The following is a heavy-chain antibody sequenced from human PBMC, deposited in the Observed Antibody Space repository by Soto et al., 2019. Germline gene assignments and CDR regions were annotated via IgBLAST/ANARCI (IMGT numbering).Heavy chain of an antibody. CDR1: GGTFSSYA. J-gene: IGHJ6*02. Sequence: ASVKVSCKASGGTFSSYAISWVRQAPGQGLEWMGGIIPIFGTANYAQKFQGRVTITADESTSTAYMELSSLRSEDTAVYYCARRSMGAPYYYGMDVWGQGTTVTVSS. V-gene: IGHV1-69*13. CDR3: ARRSMGAPYYYGMDV. CDR2: IIPIFGTA. D-gene: IGHD3-16*01.